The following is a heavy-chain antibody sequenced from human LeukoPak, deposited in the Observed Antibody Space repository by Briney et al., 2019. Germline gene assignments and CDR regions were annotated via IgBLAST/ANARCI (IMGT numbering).Heavy chain of an antibody. CDR1: GGSFSSYY. V-gene: IGHV4-34*01. J-gene: IGHJ4*02. Sequence: PSETPSLTCAVYGGSFSSYYWSWIRQPPGKGLEWIGEINHSGSTNYNPSLKSRVTISVDTSKNQFSLKLGSVTAADTAVYFCARAGDSSGYCDYWSQGTLVTVSS. CDR3: ARAGDSSGYCDY. CDR2: INHSGST. D-gene: IGHD3-22*01.